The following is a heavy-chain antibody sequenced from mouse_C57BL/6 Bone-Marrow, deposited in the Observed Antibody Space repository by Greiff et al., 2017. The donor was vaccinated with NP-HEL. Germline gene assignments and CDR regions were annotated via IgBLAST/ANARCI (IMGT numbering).Heavy chain of an antibody. CDR2: IDPSDSET. D-gene: IGHD1-1*01. CDR3: ARSLYYGNTLFAY. J-gene: IGHJ3*01. Sequence: QVQLQQPGAELVRPGSSVKLSCKASGYTFTSYWMHWVKQRPIQGLEWIGNIDPSDSETHYNQKFKDKATLTVDKSSSTAYMQLSSLTSEDSAVYYCARSLYYGNTLFAYWGQGTLVTVSA. V-gene: IGHV1-52*01. CDR1: GYTFTSYW.